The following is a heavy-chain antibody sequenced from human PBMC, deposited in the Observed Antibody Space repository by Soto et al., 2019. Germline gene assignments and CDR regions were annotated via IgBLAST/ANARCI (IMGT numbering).Heavy chain of an antibody. V-gene: IGHV4-59*01. J-gene: IGHJ6*02. Sequence: PSETLSLTCTVSGGSISSYYWSWIRQPPGKGLEWIGYIYYSGSTNYNPSLKSRVTISVDTSKNQFSLKLSSVTAADTAVYYCAREGCSGGSCYSPYYYYGMDVWGQGTTVTVSS. D-gene: IGHD2-15*01. CDR3: AREGCSGGSCYSPYYYYGMDV. CDR2: IYYSGST. CDR1: GGSISSYY.